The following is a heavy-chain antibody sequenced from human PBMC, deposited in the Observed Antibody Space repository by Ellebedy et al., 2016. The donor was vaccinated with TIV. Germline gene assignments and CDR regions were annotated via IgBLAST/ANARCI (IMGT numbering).Heavy chain of an antibody. CDR1: GSTFSRYW. CDR3: ASIRGGD. Sequence: GGSLRLSXAASGSTFSRYWTHWVRQAPGKGLVWVSGINSDGSRTDYADSVKGRFTISRDNAKNTLYLQMNSLRVGDTAVYYCASIRGGDWGQGTLVAVSS. J-gene: IGHJ4*02. CDR2: INSDGSRT. V-gene: IGHV3-74*01. D-gene: IGHD3-16*01.